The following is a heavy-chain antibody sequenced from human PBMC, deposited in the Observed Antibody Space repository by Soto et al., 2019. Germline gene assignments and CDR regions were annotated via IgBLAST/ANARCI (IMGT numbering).Heavy chain of an antibody. CDR1: GFGLSDYW. J-gene: IGHJ4*02. CDR2: ITRDGSST. V-gene: IGHV3-74*01. Sequence: EVQLVESGGGLVQPGGSLRLSCAASGFGLSDYWMHWVRQAPGEGLVWLSRITRDGSSTNYADSVKGRFTISRDNAKNTLYLQVNSLRGEDTAVYYCVRGANGYYYFDYWGQGTLVTVSS. CDR3: VRGANGYYYFDY. D-gene: IGHD5-18*01.